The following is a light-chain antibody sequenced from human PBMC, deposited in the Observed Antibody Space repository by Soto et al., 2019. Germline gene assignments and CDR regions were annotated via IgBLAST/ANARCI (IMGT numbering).Light chain of an antibody. CDR2: DVS. CDR3: CSYAGSYTWV. Sequence: QSALTQPRSLSGSPGQSVTISCTGTSSDFGGFNYVSWYQQHPGKAPKLVIYDVSKRPSGVPDRFSGSKSGNTASLTISGLQAEDEADYYCCSYAGSYTWVFGGGTKLTVL. J-gene: IGLJ3*02. CDR1: SSDFGGFNY. V-gene: IGLV2-11*01.